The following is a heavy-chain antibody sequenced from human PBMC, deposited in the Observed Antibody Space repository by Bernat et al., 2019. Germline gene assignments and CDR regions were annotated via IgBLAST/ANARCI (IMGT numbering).Heavy chain of an antibody. CDR1: GGTVSSYA. D-gene: IGHD2-21*01. Sequence: QVQLVQSGAEVKKPGSSVKVSCKASGGTVSSYAISWVRQAPGQGLEWMGGIIPIFGTANYAQKFQGRVTITADESTSTAYMELSSLRSEDTAVYYCARDPRYCGGDCYYFDYWGQGTLVTVSS. CDR3: ARDPRYCGGDCYYFDY. V-gene: IGHV1-69*01. CDR2: IIPIFGTA. J-gene: IGHJ4*02.